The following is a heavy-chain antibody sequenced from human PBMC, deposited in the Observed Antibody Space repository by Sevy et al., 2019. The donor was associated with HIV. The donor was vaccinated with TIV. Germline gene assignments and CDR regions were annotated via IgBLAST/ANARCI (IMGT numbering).Heavy chain of an antibody. CDR1: GLTFSSHW. CDR3: ACGYNYGYLFDY. Sequence: GGSLRLSCAASGLTFSSHWMNWVRQAPGKGPEWVANINQDGREKYYVDSVKGRFTISRDNAKNELYLQMDGLRAEDTAVYYCACGYNYGYLFDYWGQGTLVTVSS. J-gene: IGHJ4*02. CDR2: INQDGREK. V-gene: IGHV3-7*01. D-gene: IGHD5-18*01.